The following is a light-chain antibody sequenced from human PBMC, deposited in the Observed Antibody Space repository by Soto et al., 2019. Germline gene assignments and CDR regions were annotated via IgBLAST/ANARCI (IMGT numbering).Light chain of an antibody. CDR2: MAS. V-gene: IGKV2-28*01. Sequence: DIVMTQSPLSMPVILGEPASISCRSSQSLLHSNGFNYLDWYLQRPGQSPQLLIYMASSRASGVPDRFSGSGSGADFTLKITRVEAEDLGVYYCMQAVQTPWSFGQGTKVDI. J-gene: IGKJ1*01. CDR1: QSLLHSNGFNY. CDR3: MQAVQTPWS.